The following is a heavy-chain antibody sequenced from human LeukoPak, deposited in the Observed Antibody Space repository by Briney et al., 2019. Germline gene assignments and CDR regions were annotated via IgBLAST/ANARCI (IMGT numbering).Heavy chain of an antibody. CDR3: ARGGDAYFAWLSSFDY. V-gene: IGHV1-2*04. CDR1: GYTVTGYY. CDR2: INPNSGGT. D-gene: IGHD3-9*01. J-gene: IGHJ4*02. Sequence: ASVKVSCKASGYTVTGYYMHWVRQAPGQGVEWMGWINPNSGGTNYAQKCQGWVTMTRDTSISTAYMELSRLRSYDTAVYYSARGGDAYFAWLSSFDYWCQGTLVTVSS.